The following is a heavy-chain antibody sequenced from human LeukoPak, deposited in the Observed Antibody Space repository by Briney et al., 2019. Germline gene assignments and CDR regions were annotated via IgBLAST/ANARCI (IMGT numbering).Heavy chain of an antibody. CDR1: GGSFSGYY. Sequence: NPSETLSLTCAVYGGSFSGYYWSWVRQPPGKGLEWIGEINHSGSTNYNPSPKSRVTISVDTSKNQFSLKLSSVTAADTAVYYCARGANTAMVSAWAQFYYYGMDVWGQGTTVTVSS. J-gene: IGHJ6*02. CDR3: ARGANTAMVSAWAQFYYYGMDV. CDR2: INHSGST. V-gene: IGHV4-34*01. D-gene: IGHD5-18*01.